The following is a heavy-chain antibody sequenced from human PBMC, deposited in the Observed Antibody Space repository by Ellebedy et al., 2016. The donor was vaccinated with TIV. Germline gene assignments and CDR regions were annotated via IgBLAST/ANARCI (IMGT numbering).Heavy chain of an antibody. CDR1: GHIFTKNY. Sequence: ASVKVSXXASGHIFTKNYIYWMRQAPGQGLEWVGWMDPRSVATNYAQKFQDRVTMSRDTSITTAYMELSGLRSDDTAVYYCASGEYSDSMGDWGQGTLLIASS. CDR2: MDPRSVAT. CDR3: ASGEYSDSMGD. D-gene: IGHD4-11*01. V-gene: IGHV1-2*02. J-gene: IGHJ4*02.